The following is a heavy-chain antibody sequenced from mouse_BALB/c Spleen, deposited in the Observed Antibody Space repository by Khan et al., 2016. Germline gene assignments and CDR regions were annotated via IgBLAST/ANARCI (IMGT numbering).Heavy chain of an antibody. D-gene: IGHD4-1*01. Sequence: VQLKESGPELVKPGASVKMSCKASGYTFTSYVMHWVKQKPGQGLEWIGYINPYNDGTKYNEKFKGKATLTSDKSSSTAYMELSSLTSEDSAVYYCAFPSGNYFDYWGQGTTLTVSS. CDR1: GYTFTSYV. V-gene: IGHV1S136*01. CDR2: INPYNDGT. J-gene: IGHJ2*01. CDR3: AFPSGNYFDY.